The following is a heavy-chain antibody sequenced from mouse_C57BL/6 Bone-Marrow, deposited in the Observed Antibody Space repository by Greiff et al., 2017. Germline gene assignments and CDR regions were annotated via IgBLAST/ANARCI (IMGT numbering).Heavy chain of an antibody. Sequence: EVKLVESGEGLVKPGGSLKLSCAASGFTFSSYAMSWVRHTPEKRLEWVAYISSGGDYIYYADTVKGRFTISRDNARNTLYLQMSSLKSEDTAMYYCTREGVYYGSSYDAMDYWGQGTSVTVSS. CDR2: ISSGGDYI. CDR3: TREGVYYGSSYDAMDY. J-gene: IGHJ4*01. CDR1: GFTFSSYA. V-gene: IGHV5-9-1*02. D-gene: IGHD1-1*01.